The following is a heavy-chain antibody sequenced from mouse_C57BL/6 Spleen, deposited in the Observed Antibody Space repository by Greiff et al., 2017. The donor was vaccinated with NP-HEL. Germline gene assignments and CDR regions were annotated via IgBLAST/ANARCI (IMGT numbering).Heavy chain of an antibody. D-gene: IGHD1-1*01. CDR3: ARRLVTTVVATGAMDY. Sequence: QVQLQQPGAELVKPGASVKMSCKASGYTFTSYWITWVKQRPGQGLEWIGDIYPGSGSTNYNEKFKSKATLTVDTSSSTAYMQLSSLTSEDSAVYYCARRLVTTVVATGAMDYWGQGTSVTVSS. CDR2: IYPGSGST. J-gene: IGHJ4*01. V-gene: IGHV1-55*01. CDR1: GYTFTSYW.